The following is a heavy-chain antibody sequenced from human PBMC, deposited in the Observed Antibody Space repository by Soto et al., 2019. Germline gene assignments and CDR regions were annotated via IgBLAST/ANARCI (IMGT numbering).Heavy chain of an antibody. D-gene: IGHD2-21*02. CDR2: ISAYNGNT. CDR1: GYTFTSYG. Sequence: QVQLVQSGAEVKKPGASVKVSCKASGYTFTSYGISWVRQAPGQGLEWMGWISAYNGNTNYAQKLRGRVTMTTDTSTSTAYMELRSLRSDDTAVYYCAREPSGVVVTFGLQRRDYYYGMDVWGQGTTVTVSS. CDR3: AREPSGVVVTFGLQRRDYYYGMDV. V-gene: IGHV1-18*01. J-gene: IGHJ6*02.